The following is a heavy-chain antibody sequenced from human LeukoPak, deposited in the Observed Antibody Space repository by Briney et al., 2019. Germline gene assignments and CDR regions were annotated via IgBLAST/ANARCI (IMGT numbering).Heavy chain of an antibody. CDR3: ARRAWGFSSSQYFDY. J-gene: IGHJ4*02. CDR1: GGSISSSSYY. Sequence: SETLSLTCTVSGGSISSSSYYWGWIRQPPGKGLEWIGSIYYSGSTYYNPSLKSRVTISVDTSKNQFSLKLSSVTAADTAVYYCARRAWGFSSSQYFDYWGQGTLVTVSS. V-gene: IGHV4-39*01. D-gene: IGHD6-6*01. CDR2: IYYSGST.